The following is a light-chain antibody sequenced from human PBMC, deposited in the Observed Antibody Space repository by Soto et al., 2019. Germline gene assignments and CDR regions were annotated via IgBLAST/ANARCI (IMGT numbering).Light chain of an antibody. CDR2: DVR. CDR3: SSYTTISTYV. V-gene: IGLV2-14*03. J-gene: IGLJ1*01. CDR1: ISVVGGYNY. Sequence: QSALTQPASVSGSPGQSITISCTGTISVVGGYNYVSWYQQHPGKAPKLMIYDVRNRPSGVSNRFSGSKSVNTASLTISGLQADDEADYCCSSYTTISTYVFGTGTKLTVL.